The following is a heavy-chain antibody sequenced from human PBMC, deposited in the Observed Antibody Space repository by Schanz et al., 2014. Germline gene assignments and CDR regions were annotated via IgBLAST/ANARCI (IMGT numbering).Heavy chain of an antibody. CDR1: GGTFSSFG. Sequence: QLQLVQSGAEVKKPGSSVKVSCKASGGTFSSFGINWVRQAPGQGLEWMGRIIPSLGLAKYEQKFQDKVTITADTSTTTAYMELSGLRSEDTAVHYCARGRGVYDYWGQGTLVTVSS. D-gene: IGHD2-8*01. V-gene: IGHV1-69*02. CDR2: IIPSLGLA. J-gene: IGHJ4*02. CDR3: ARGRGVYDY.